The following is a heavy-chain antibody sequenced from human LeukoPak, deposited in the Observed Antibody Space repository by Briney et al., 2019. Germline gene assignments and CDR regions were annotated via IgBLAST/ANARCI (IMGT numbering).Heavy chain of an antibody. J-gene: IGHJ4*02. D-gene: IGHD6-13*01. CDR2: IKSKTDGGTT. V-gene: IGHV3-15*01. Sequence: PGGSLRLSCAASGFTFSNAWMSWVRQAPGGGRGWVGRIKSKTDGGTTYYAAPAKGRFTISRDDSKNTLHLQMNSLKTEDTAVYYCTTDGEGGSSLQYWGQGTLVTVSS. CDR1: GFTFSNAW. CDR3: TTDGEGGSSLQY.